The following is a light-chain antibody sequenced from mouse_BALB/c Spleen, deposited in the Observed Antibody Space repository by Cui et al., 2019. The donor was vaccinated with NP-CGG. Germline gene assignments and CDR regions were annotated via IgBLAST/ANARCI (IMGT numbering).Light chain of an antibody. J-gene: IGLJ1*01. CDR1: TGAATTSNY. CDR2: GTN. V-gene: IGLV1*01. CDR3: ALWYSNHWV. Sequence: QAVVTQASALTTSPGETVTLTCRSSTGAATTSNYANWVQENPDHLFTGLIGGTNNRTPGVPARFSGSLIGDKAALTITGAQTEDEAIYFCALWYSNHWVFGGGTKLTVL.